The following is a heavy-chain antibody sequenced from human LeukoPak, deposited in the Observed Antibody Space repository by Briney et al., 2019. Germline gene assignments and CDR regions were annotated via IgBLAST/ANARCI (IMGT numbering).Heavy chain of an antibody. CDR3: ARVVTFELDY. Sequence: GGSLRLSCVASGISVSGTFTSWVRQAPGKGLEWVSTMYSGGATHYADSVKGRFSVSRDNVENTLYLQMDNLRVEDTAVYYCARVVTFELDYWGQGTPVLVSS. CDR2: MYSGGAT. V-gene: IGHV3-53*01. CDR1: GISVSGTF. J-gene: IGHJ4*02. D-gene: IGHD3-10*01.